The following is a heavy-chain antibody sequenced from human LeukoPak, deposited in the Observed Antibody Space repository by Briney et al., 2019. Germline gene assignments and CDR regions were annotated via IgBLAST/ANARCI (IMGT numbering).Heavy chain of an antibody. CDR3: ARDSGVGATTPKGY. CDR1: GYTFTGYY. CDR2: INPNSGGT. V-gene: IGHV1-2*02. D-gene: IGHD1-26*01. J-gene: IGHJ4*02. Sequence: ASVKVSCKASGYTFTGYYMHWVRQAPGQGLEWMGWINPNSGGTNYAQKFQGRVTMTRDTSISTAYMELSRLRSDDTAVYYCARDSGVGATTPKGYWGQGTLVTVSS.